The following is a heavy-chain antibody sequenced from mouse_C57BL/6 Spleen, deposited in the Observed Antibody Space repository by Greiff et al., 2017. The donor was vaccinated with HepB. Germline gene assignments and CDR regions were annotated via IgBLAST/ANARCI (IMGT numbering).Heavy chain of an antibody. V-gene: IGHV2-6*01. Sequence: VKLQESGPGLVAPSQSLSITCTVSGFSLTSYGVDWVRQSPGKGLEWLGVIWGVGSTNYNSALKSRLSISKDNSKSQVFLKMNSLQTDDTAMYYCATTAEGNGGMDYWGQGTSVTVSS. D-gene: IGHD2-1*01. CDR2: IWGVGST. CDR3: ATTAEGNGGMDY. CDR1: GFSLTSYG. J-gene: IGHJ4*01.